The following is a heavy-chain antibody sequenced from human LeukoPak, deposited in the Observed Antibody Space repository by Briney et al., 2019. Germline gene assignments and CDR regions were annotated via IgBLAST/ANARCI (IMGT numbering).Heavy chain of an antibody. V-gene: IGHV5-51*01. J-gene: IGHJ4*02. CDR2: IYPGDSDT. CDR1: GYSFTSHW. D-gene: IGHD3-22*01. Sequence: GESLKISCKGSGYSFTSHWIAWVRQMPGKGLEWLGIIYPGDSDTRYSPSFQGQVTISADQSISTAYLQWSSLKASDTAMYYCARHFYDSSGYGDYWGQGTLVTVSS. CDR3: ARHFYDSSGYGDY.